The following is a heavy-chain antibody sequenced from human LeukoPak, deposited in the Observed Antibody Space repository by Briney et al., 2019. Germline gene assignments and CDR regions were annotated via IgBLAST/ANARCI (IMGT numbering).Heavy chain of an antibody. D-gene: IGHD1-7*01. CDR3: VRGYNLNYFYFGY. J-gene: IGHJ4*02. V-gene: IGHV4-59*01. CDR1: GDSLSTYY. CDR2: IYYSGST. Sequence: NPSETLSLTCNVSGDSLSTYYWSWIRQPPGKGLEWIGYIYYSGSTNYNPSLKGRVTISVDTSRHQFSLNLRSVTAADTAVYYCVRGYNLNYFYFGYWGQGSLVTVSS.